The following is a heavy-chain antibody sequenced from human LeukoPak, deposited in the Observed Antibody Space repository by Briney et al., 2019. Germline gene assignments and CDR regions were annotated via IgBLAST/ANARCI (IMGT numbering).Heavy chain of an antibody. D-gene: IGHD3-16*01. V-gene: IGHV3-30-3*01. CDR3: AKGGTYYEVNWFDP. CDR1: GFTFSGYT. CDR2: ISYDGSSK. J-gene: IGHJ5*02. Sequence: PGGSLRLSCAGSGFTFSGYTIHWVRQAPGKGLEWVAVISYDGSSKYYADSVKGRFTISRDNSKNTLYLQMNSLRAEDTAVYCCAKGGTYYEVNWFDPWGQGTLVTVSS.